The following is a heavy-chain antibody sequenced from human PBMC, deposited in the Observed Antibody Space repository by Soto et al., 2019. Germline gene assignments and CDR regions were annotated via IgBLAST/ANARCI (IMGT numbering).Heavy chain of an antibody. CDR3: AHRILRTVFGLVTTTAIYFDC. V-gene: IGHV2-5*02. CDR1: GFSLTTSGVG. J-gene: IGHJ4*02. D-gene: IGHD3-3*01. Sequence: QITLNESGPTVVKPAETLTLTCTFSGFSLTTSGVGVGWIRQSPGKAPEWLALIYWDDDKRYSASLKSRLTITKDTSQNQVVLTMASVDPADTATYYCAHRILRTVFGLVTTTAIYFDCWGPGTPVVVSS. CDR2: IYWDDDK.